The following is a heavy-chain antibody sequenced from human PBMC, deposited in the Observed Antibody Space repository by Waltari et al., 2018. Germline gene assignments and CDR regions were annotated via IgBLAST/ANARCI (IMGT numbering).Heavy chain of an antibody. CDR3: APLGASSLTLTA. V-gene: IGHV3-48*01. D-gene: IGHD1-26*01. Sequence: EVQLVESGGGLVQPGGSLRLSCAASGFTFSTYGMNWVRQAPGKGLEWVSHISGSGSPTYYADSVKGRFTSSRDNAMNSLYLQMNSLRAEDTAVYYCAPLGASSLTLTAWGQGTLVTVSS. J-gene: IGHJ4*02. CDR1: GFTFSTYG. CDR2: ISGSGSPT.